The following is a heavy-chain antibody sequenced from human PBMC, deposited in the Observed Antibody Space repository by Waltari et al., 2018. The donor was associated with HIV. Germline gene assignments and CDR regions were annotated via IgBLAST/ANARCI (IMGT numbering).Heavy chain of an antibody. CDR1: GCTFSSYG. J-gene: IGHJ4*02. Sequence: EVQLVESGGGLVQHGGSLTLSWAASGCTFSSYGMNWVGQAPGKGLEWISYISSSSSTIYYADSVKGRFTVSRDNAKNSLYLQMNSLRDEDTAVYYCARGSARLWDFDYWGQGTLVTVSS. V-gene: IGHV3-48*02. CDR3: ARGSARLWDFDY. D-gene: IGHD7-27*01. CDR2: ISSSSSTI.